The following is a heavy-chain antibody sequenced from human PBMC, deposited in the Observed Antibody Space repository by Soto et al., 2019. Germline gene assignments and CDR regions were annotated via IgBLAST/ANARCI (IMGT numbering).Heavy chain of an antibody. V-gene: IGHV3-33*01. Sequence: QVQLVESGGGVVQPGRSLRLSCAASGFTFSSYGMHWVRQAPGKGLEWVAVIWYDGSNKYYADSVKGRFTISRDNSKNTRYLQLNSLRAEDTAVYYCARMVRGVIPWFAPWGQGTLVTVSS. CDR1: GFTFSSYG. J-gene: IGHJ5*02. CDR3: ARMVRGVIPWFAP. CDR2: IWYDGSNK. D-gene: IGHD3-10*01.